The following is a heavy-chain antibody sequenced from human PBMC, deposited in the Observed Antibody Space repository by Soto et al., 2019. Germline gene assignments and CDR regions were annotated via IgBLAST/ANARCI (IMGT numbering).Heavy chain of an antibody. D-gene: IGHD3-22*01. J-gene: IGHJ4*02. CDR1: GYTFTSYG. CDR3: ARGANYYDSSGYLYYFDY. CDR2: ISAYNGNT. V-gene: IGHV1-18*04. Sequence: ASVKVSCKASGYTFTSYGISWVRQAPGQGLEWMGWISAYNGNTNYAQKLQGRVTMTTDTSTSTAYMELRSLRSDDTAVYYCARGANYYDSSGYLYYFDYWGQGTLVTVSS.